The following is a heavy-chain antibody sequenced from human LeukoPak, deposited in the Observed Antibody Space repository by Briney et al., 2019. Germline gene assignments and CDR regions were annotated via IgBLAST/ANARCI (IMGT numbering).Heavy chain of an antibody. CDR3: ARGDTVATGLYDY. D-gene: IGHD5-12*01. Sequence: SQTLSLTCTVSGGSISSYYWSWVRQPAGEGLEWIGRIYTTGGTNYNPSLKSRATISIDKSKNQFSLKLSSVTAADTAVYYCARGDTVATGLYDYWGQGTLVTVSS. V-gene: IGHV4-4*07. J-gene: IGHJ4*02. CDR2: IYTTGGT. CDR1: GGSISSYY.